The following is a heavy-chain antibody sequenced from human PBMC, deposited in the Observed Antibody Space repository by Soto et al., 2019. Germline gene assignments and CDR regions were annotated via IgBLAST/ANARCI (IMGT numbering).Heavy chain of an antibody. Sequence: QVQLVQSGAEVKKPGASVKVSCKASGYTFRTYPMHWVRQAPGRGLEWMGWINAANGDTGYSRTFQDRVTISRDISASTAYMELSILRSEDTAVYYCARKDYYGSGIYYFDHWGQGTLVTVSS. V-gene: IGHV1-3*01. CDR3: ARKDYYGSGIYYFDH. D-gene: IGHD3-10*01. J-gene: IGHJ4*02. CDR1: GYTFRTYP. CDR2: INAANGDT.